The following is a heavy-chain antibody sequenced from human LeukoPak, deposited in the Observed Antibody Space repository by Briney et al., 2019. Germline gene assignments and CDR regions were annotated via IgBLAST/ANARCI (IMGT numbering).Heavy chain of an antibody. D-gene: IGHD1-1*01. Sequence: PGGSLRLSCAASGFTFSIYSMNWVRQAPGKGLEWVSSISSSSSYIYYADSVKGRFTISRDNSKNSLYLQMNSLRTEDTALYYCAKGNAYSDYYMDVWGKGTTVTVSS. CDR3: AKGNAYSDYYMDV. J-gene: IGHJ6*03. CDR1: GFTFSIYS. V-gene: IGHV3-21*04. CDR2: ISSSSSYI.